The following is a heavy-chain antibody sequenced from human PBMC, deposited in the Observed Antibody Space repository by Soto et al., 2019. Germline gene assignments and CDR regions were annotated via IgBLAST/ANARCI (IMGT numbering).Heavy chain of an antibody. D-gene: IGHD3-10*01. Sequence: EVQLVESGGGLVKRGGSLRLSCAASGFTFSDYTMNWVRQAPGKGLEWVSSIRSSSNIYYADSLKGRFTISRDNAKNSLYLQMNSLRDEDTAVYYCSRAYGSQNYYSSCFDYWGQGTLVTVSS. V-gene: IGHV3-21*01. CDR1: GFTFSDYT. J-gene: IGHJ4*02. CDR2: IRSSSNI. CDR3: SRAYGSQNYYSSCFDY.